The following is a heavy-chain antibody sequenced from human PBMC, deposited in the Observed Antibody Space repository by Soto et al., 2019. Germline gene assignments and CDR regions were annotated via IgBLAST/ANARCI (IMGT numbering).Heavy chain of an antibody. J-gene: IGHJ6*02. CDR2: IYYSGST. V-gene: IGHV4-39*01. Sequence: QLQLQESGPGLVKPSETLSLTCTVSGGSISSSSYYWGWIRQPPGKGLEWIGSIYYSGSTYYNPSLKSRVTISVDTSKNQFSLKLSSVTAADTAVYYCARRYSSSWYVDYGMDVWGQGTTVTVSS. CDR3: ARRYSSSWYVDYGMDV. CDR1: GGSISSSSYY. D-gene: IGHD6-13*01.